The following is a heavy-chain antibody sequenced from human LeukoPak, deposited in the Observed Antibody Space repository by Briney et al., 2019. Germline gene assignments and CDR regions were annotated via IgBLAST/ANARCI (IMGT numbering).Heavy chain of an antibody. J-gene: IGHJ4*02. CDR1: GYTFTDYS. CDR3: ARDAISAAGAGA. Sequence: ASVKVSCKASGYTFTDYSMHWVRQAPGQGLEWMGWINPNSGDTDYAQKFQGRVTMTRDTSISTAYLEVSRLTSDDTAVYFCARDAISAAGAGAWGQGTLVTVSS. CDR2: INPNSGDT. V-gene: IGHV1-2*02. D-gene: IGHD6-13*01.